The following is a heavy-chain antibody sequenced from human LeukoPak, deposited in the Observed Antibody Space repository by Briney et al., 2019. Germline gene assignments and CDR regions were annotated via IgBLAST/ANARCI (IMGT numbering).Heavy chain of an antibody. CDR3: VGLDWYLDP. CDR2: IKLDGSAK. J-gene: IGHJ2*01. CDR1: RFTFSSSHW. Sequence: GGSLRLSCAASRFTFSSSHWLTWVRQPPGKGLEWVANIKLDGSAKYYVDSVKGRFTISTDNARTSLYLQMNSLRVEDTAVYYCVGLDWYLDPWGRGTLVTVSS. V-gene: IGHV3-7*02.